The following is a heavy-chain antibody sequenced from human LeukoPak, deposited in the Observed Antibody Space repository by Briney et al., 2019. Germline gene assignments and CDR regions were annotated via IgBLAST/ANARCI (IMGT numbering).Heavy chain of an antibody. J-gene: IGHJ4*02. Sequence: SETLSLTCTVSGGSISSSSYYWGWIRQPPGKGLEWIGSIYYSGSTYYNPSLKSRVTISVDTSKNQFSLKLSSVTAADTAVYYCARTPLPRIAVAGTVGWGQGTLVTVSS. CDR2: IYYSGST. D-gene: IGHD6-19*01. CDR3: ARTPLPRIAVAGTVG. V-gene: IGHV4-39*01. CDR1: GGSISSSSYY.